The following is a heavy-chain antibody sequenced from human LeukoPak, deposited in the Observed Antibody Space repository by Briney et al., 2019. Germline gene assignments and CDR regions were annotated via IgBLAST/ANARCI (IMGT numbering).Heavy chain of an antibody. CDR2: IYYSGTT. V-gene: IGHV4-39*01. Sequence: PSETLSLTCTVSGGSISSSSYYWGWIRQPPGKGLEWIGSIYYSGTTYYNSSLKRRATISVDTSKNQFSLKLSCVTAADTAVYYCARLPYYYDSSGYYSDAFDIWGQGTMVTVSS. J-gene: IGHJ3*02. CDR3: ARLPYYYDSSGYYSDAFDI. CDR1: GGSISSSSYY. D-gene: IGHD3-22*01.